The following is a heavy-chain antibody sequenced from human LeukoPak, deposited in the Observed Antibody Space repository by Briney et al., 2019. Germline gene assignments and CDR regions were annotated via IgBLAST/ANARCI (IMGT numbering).Heavy chain of an antibody. V-gene: IGHV3-30-3*01. CDR1: GFTFSSYA. J-gene: IGHJ4*02. Sequence: GRSLRLSCAASGFTFSSYAMHWVRQAPGKGLEWVAVISYDGSNKYYADSVKGRFTISRDNSKNTLYLQMNSLRVEDTAVYYCARGRPHGNDYWGQGTLVTVSS. D-gene: IGHD4-23*01. CDR2: ISYDGSNK. CDR3: ARGRPHGNDY.